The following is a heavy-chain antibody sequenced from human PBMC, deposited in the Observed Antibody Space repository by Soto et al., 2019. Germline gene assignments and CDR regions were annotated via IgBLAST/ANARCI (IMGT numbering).Heavy chain of an antibody. CDR1: GGSFSGYY. D-gene: IGHD2-2*01. Sequence: QVQLQQWGAGLLKPSETLSLTCAVYGGSFSGYYWSWIRQPPGTGLEWIGEINHSGSTNYNPSLKSRVTISVDTSKNQFSMKLSSVTAADTAVYYCARGCSSTSCPNYYYYGMDVWGQGTTVTVSS. J-gene: IGHJ6*02. CDR3: ARGCSSTSCPNYYYYGMDV. V-gene: IGHV4-34*01. CDR2: INHSGST.